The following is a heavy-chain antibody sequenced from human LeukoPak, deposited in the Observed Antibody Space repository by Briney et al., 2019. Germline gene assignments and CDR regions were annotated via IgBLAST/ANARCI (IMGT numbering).Heavy chain of an antibody. Sequence: PGRSLRLSCAASGFTFSSYAMHWVRQAPGKGLEWVALISYDGSNKYYADSVKGRFTISRDNSKNTLYLQMNSLRAEDTAVYYCARVRDVYNHVFENWGQGTLVTVS. V-gene: IGHV3-30-3*01. D-gene: IGHD5-24*01. CDR1: GFTFSSYA. CDR2: ISYDGSNK. J-gene: IGHJ4*02. CDR3: ARVRDVYNHVFEN.